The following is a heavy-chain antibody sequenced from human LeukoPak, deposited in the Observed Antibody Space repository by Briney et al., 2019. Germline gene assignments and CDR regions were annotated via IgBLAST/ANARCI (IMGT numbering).Heavy chain of an antibody. Sequence: SETLSLTCTVSGVSIGSSRYYWGWLPQPPGQGLEWFGSIYYSGSTYYNPSLKSRVTISVDTSKNQFSLKLSSVTAADAAVYYCASGIAVAGLYYFDYWGQGTLVTVSS. D-gene: IGHD6-19*01. CDR3: ASGIAVAGLYYFDY. CDR2: IYYSGST. CDR1: GVSIGSSRYY. V-gene: IGHV4-39*01. J-gene: IGHJ4*02.